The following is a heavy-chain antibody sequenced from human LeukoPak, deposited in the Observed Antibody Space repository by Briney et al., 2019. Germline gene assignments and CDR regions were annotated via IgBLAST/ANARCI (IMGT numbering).Heavy chain of an antibody. J-gene: IGHJ4*02. V-gene: IGHV4-38-2*02. Sequence: SETLSLICAVSGYSISSGYCWGWIRQPPGKGLEWIGSIYHSGSTYYNPSLKSRVTISVDTSKNQFSLKLSSVTAADTAVYYCARDRETRGFDYWGQGTLVTVSS. D-gene: IGHD5-24*01. CDR3: ARDRETRGFDY. CDR1: GYSISSGYC. CDR2: IYHSGST.